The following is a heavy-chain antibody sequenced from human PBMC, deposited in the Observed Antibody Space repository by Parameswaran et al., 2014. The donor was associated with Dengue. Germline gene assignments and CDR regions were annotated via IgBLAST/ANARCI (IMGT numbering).Heavy chain of an antibody. D-gene: IGHD3-10*01. CDR2: IRSKAYGGTT. J-gene: IGHJ6*02. CDR3: TREYLWFGELLHPGGGYYYGMDV. V-gene: IGHV3-49*02. Sequence: WIRQPPGKGLEWVGFIRSKAYGGTTEYAASVKGRFTISRDDSKSIAYLQMNSLKTEDTAVYYCTREYLWFGELLHPGGGYYYGMDVWGQGTTVTVSS.